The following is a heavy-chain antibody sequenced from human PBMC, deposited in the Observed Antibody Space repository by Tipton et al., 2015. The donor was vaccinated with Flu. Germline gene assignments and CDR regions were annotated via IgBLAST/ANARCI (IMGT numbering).Heavy chain of an antibody. CDR1: GHTFTNYN. V-gene: IGHV1-46*01. J-gene: IGHJ4*02. CDR2: IYPSGGGT. D-gene: IGHD3-10*01. CDR3: ARDRGFGAYTFDY. Sequence: QLVQSGAEVKKPGASVRISCTASGHTFTNYNMHWVRQAPGQGPEWMGIIYPSGGGTTYAQRFQGRVTLTRDKSTSTVYMELSSLRSADTAFYYCARDRGFGAYTFDYWGQGTLVTVAS.